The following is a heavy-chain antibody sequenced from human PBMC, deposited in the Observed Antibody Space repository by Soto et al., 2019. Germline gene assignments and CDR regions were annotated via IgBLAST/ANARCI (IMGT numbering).Heavy chain of an antibody. CDR1: GFTFSSYA. CDR3: ARVGITIFGVVIGGYYYYGMDV. D-gene: IGHD3-3*01. J-gene: IGHJ6*02. Sequence: GSLRLSCAASGFTFSSYAMHWVRQAPGKGLEWVAVISYDGSNKYYADSVKGRFTISRDNSKNTLYLQMNSLRAEDTAVYYCARVGITIFGVVIGGYYYYGMDVWGQGTTVTVSS. V-gene: IGHV3-30-3*01. CDR2: ISYDGSNK.